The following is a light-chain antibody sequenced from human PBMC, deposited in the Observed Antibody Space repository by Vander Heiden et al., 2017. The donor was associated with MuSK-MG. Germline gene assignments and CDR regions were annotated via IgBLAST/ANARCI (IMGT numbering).Light chain of an antibody. CDR1: SSNIGAGYD. Sequence: QSVLTQPPSVSGAPGQRVTISCTGSSSNIGAGYDVHWYQQLPGTAPNLLIYGNSNRPSGVPDRFSGSKSGTSASLAITGLQAEEEADYYCQSYDSSLSGPVVFGGGTKLTVL. J-gene: IGLJ2*01. CDR2: GNS. V-gene: IGLV1-40*01. CDR3: QSYDSSLSGPVV.